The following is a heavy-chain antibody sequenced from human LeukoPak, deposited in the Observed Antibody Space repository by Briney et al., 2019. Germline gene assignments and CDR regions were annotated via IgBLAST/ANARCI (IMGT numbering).Heavy chain of an antibody. Sequence: GGSLRLPCAASGFTFSSYSVNWVRQAPGKGLEWVSYISSSSSTKYYADSVKGRFTISRDNAQNSLYLQMNSLRAEDTAVYYCARDNSDYDSSFFDYWGQGTLVTVSS. V-gene: IGHV3-48*01. CDR3: ARDNSDYDSSFFDY. J-gene: IGHJ4*02. CDR1: GFTFSSYS. CDR2: ISSSSSTK. D-gene: IGHD3-22*01.